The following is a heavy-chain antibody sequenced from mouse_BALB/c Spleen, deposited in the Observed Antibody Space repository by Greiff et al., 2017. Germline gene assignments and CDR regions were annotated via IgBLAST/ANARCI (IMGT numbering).Heavy chain of an antibody. CDR1: GYTFTSYV. D-gene: IGHD1-1*01. J-gene: IGHJ4*01. Sequence: VQLQQSGPELVKPGASVKMSCKASGYTFTSYVMHWVKQKPGQGLEWIGYINPYNDGTKYNEKFKGKATLTSDKSSSTAYMELSSLTSEDSAVYYCARALSYGSSPYAMDDWGQGTSVTVSS. V-gene: IGHV1-14*01. CDR2: INPYNDGT. CDR3: ARALSYGSSPYAMDD.